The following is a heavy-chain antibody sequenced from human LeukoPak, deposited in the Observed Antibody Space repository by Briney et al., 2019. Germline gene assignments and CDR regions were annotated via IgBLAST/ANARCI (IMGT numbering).Heavy chain of an antibody. Sequence: GGSLRLSCAASGFTFSSYGMHWVRQAPCKGLEWVAVIWYDGSNKYYADSVKGRFTISRDNSKNTLYLQMNSLRAEDTAVYYCARDRGGDIPFDYWGQGTLVTVSS. J-gene: IGHJ4*02. CDR1: GFTFSSYG. CDR2: IWYDGSNK. CDR3: ARDRGGDIPFDY. V-gene: IGHV3-33*01. D-gene: IGHD2-21*02.